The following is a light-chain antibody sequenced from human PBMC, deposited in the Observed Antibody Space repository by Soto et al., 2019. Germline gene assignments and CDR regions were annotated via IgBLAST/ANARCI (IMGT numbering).Light chain of an antibody. CDR1: QSVSSSY. CDR2: DAS. V-gene: IGKV3-20*01. Sequence: EIVLTQSPGTLSLSPGERATLSCRASQSVSSSYLAWYQQKPGQAPRLLIYDASSRATGIPDRFSGSGSGTDFTLTISRREPEDFAVYYCQQYGSSLYPFGQGTKLAIK. J-gene: IGKJ2*01. CDR3: QQYGSSLYP.